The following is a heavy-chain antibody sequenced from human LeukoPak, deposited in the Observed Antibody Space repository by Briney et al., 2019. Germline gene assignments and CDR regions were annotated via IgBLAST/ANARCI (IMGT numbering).Heavy chain of an antibody. D-gene: IGHD2-15*01. CDR3: ARDFGRVLYCSGGSCCPRHYGMDV. CDR2: IIPILGIS. J-gene: IGHJ6*01. Sequence: SVNVSCQASGGTFSSYTISWVGQAPGQGLEWMGRIIPILGISNYAQKFQGRVTITADKSTRTASMELSSLRSAHTAVHYCARDFGRVLYCSGGSCCPRHYGMDVWGQGTTVTVYS. CDR1: GGTFSSYT. V-gene: IGHV1-69*04.